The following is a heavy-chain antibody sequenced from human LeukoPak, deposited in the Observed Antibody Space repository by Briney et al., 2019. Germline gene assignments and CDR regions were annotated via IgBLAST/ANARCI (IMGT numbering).Heavy chain of an antibody. V-gene: IGHV3-7*01. CDR3: ARDYYDSSGYYYGYYYYMDV. J-gene: IGHJ6*03. CDR1: GFTFSSYW. Sequence: GGSLRLSCAASGFTFSSYWMSWVRQAPGKGLEWVANIKQDGSEKYYVDSVKGRFTISRDNAKNSLYLQMNSLRAEDTAVYYCARDYYDSSGYYYGYYYYMDVWGKGTTVTVSS. D-gene: IGHD3-22*01. CDR2: IKQDGSEK.